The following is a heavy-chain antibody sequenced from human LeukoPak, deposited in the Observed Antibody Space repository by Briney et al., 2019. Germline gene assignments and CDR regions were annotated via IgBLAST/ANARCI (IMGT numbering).Heavy chain of an antibody. V-gene: IGHV1-46*01. CDR2: INPSGGST. CDR3: ARDSAVVTAIGAFDI. CDR1: GYTFTSYY. D-gene: IGHD2-21*02. Sequence: ASVKVPCKASGYTFTSYYMHWVRQAPGQGLEWMGIINPSGGSTSYAQKFQGRVTMTRDTSTSTVYMELSSLRSEDTAVYYCARDSAVVTAIGAFDIWGQGTMVTVSS. J-gene: IGHJ3*02.